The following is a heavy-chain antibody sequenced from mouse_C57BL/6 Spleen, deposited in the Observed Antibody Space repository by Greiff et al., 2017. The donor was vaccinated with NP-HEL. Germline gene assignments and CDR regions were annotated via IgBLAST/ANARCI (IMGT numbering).Heavy chain of an antibody. CDR3: ASFQYYFDY. Sequence: VQLQQSGPELVKPGASVKISCKASGYTFTDYYMNWVKQSHGKSLEWIGDINPNNGGTSYNQKFKGKATLTVDKSSSTAYMELRSLTSEDSAVYYCASFQYYFDYWGQGTTLTVSS. CDR1: GYTFTDYY. V-gene: IGHV1-26*01. J-gene: IGHJ2*01. CDR2: INPNNGGT.